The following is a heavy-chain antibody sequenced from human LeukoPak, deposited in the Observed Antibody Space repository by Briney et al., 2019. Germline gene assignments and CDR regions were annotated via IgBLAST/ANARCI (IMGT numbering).Heavy chain of an antibody. V-gene: IGHV3-7*03. D-gene: IGHD2-15*01. CDR1: GFTFSSYW. CDR2: IKKDASDK. J-gene: IGHJ1*01. Sequence: GGSLRLSCAASGFTFSSYWMSWVRQAPGKGLEWVANIKKDASDKYYVDSVKGRFTISRDNAKNTLFLQMNGLRAEDTAVYYCAKGTVLWQLPVDGEYFQHWGQGTLVTVSS. CDR3: AKGTVLWQLPVDGEYFQH.